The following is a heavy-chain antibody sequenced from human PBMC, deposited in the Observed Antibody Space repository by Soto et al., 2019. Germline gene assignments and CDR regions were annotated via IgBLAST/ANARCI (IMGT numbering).Heavy chain of an antibody. Sequence: QITLKESGPTLVKPTQTLTLTCTFSGFSLSSSGVGVGWIRQPPGKALEWLTFSYWDDDKRYSPSLKSRLTITKDASKNQVVLTLTNMDPVDTATYYYARLVGAGITYYFDSWGQGTLPTVSS. V-gene: IGHV2-5*02. D-gene: IGHD1-26*01. J-gene: IGHJ4*02. CDR1: GFSLSSSGVG. CDR2: SYWDDDK. CDR3: ARLVGAGITYYFDS.